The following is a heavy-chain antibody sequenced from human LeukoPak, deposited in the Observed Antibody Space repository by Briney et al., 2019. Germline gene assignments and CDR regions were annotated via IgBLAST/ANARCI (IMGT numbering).Heavy chain of an antibody. CDR2: IYYSGST. CDR3: ARQASRSGSYYNFDY. V-gene: IGHV4-39*01. D-gene: IGHD1-26*01. Sequence: SETLSLTCTVSGGSICSSSSYWGWFRQPPGKGLEWIGTIYYSGSTYYNPSLRSRVTISVDTSKNQFSLKVSSVTAADTAVYYCARQASRSGSYYNFDYWGQGTLVTVSS. J-gene: IGHJ4*02. CDR1: GGSICSSSSY.